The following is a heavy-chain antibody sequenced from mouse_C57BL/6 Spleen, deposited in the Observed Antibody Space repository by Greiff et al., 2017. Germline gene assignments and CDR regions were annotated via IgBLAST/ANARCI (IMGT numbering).Heavy chain of an antibody. V-gene: IGHV1-69*01. CDR1: GYTFTSYW. CDR2: IDPSDSYT. D-gene: IGHD2-4*01. Sequence: QVQLQQPGAELVMPGASVKLSCKASGYTFTSYWMHWVKQRPGQGLEWIGEIDPSDSYTNYNQKFKGKSTLTVDKSSSTAYMQLSSLTSEDSAVYSCARAYDYEGGGFAYWGQGTLVTVS. J-gene: IGHJ3*01. CDR3: ARAYDYEGGGFAY.